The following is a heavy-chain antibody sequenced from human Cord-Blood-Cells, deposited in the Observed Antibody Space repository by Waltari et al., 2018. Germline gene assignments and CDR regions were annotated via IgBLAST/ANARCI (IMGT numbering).Heavy chain of an antibody. V-gene: IGHV1-3*01. CDR1: GYNFTSYA. Sequence: QVQLVQSGAEVKKPGASVKVSCKASGYNFTSYAMPWVRQAPGQRPEWMGWINAGNGNTKYSQKFQGRVTITRDTSASTAYMELSSLRSEDTAVYYCASQQLVPYYYYGMDVWGQGTTVTVSS. CDR2: INAGNGNT. CDR3: ASQQLVPYYYYGMDV. D-gene: IGHD6-13*01. J-gene: IGHJ6*02.